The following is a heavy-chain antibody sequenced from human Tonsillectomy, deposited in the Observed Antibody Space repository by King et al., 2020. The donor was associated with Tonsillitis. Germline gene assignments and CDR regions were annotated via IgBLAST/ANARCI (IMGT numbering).Heavy chain of an antibody. D-gene: IGHD3-16*01. J-gene: IGHJ2*01. CDR2: IAYDASYE. V-gene: IGHV3-30*18. CDR3: EKDGICLSNWYFDL. CDR1: GFTFSNYG. Sequence: VQLVESGGGVVQPGRSLRLSCAASGFTFSNYGMHWLRQAPGKGLEWVALIAYDASYENYADSVKGRFAISRDNSKNKLHLEMHSLRVEDTAVYYCEKDGICLSNWYFDLWGRGTLVTVSS.